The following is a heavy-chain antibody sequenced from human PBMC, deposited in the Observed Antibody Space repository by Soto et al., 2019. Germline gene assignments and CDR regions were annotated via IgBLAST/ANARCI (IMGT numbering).Heavy chain of an antibody. CDR2: ISSSGSTI. D-gene: IGHD3-16*01. CDR1: GFTFSDYY. J-gene: IGHJ6*04. V-gene: IGHV3-11*01. CDR3: ARFFEEGEPLDV. Sequence: GGSLRLSCAASGFTFSDYYMSWIRQAPGKGLEWVSYISSSGSTIYYADSVKGRFTISRDNAKNSLYLQMNSLRAEDTAVYYYARFFEEGEPLDVWGKGTTVTVSS.